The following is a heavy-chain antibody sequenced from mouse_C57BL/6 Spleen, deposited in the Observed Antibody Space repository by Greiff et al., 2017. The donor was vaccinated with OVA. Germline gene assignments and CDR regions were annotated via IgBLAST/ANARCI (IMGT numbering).Heavy chain of an antibody. CDR1: GYTFTSYW. D-gene: IGHD3-1*01. Sequence: VQLQQPGTELVKPGASVKLSCKASGYTFTSYWMHWVKQRPGQGLEWIGNINPSNGGTNYNEKFKSKATLTVDKSSSTAYMKLSSLTSDDSAVYYCARKGYSYYFDYWGQGTTLTVSS. CDR2: INPSNGGT. J-gene: IGHJ2*01. V-gene: IGHV1-53*01. CDR3: ARKGYSYYFDY.